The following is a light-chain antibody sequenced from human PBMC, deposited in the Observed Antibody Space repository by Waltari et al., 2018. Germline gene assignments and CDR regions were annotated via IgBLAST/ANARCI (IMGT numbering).Light chain of an antibody. V-gene: IGLV2-14*03. Sequence: SALTQPDSVSGSPGQSITISCSGISSDSGGFNYVSWYQQHPGEAPKVLIYDATNRPSGVSNRFSGSKSGSSASLTISGLQAEDEADYYCCSFTSSTTGIFGGGTKLTVL. CDR1: SSDSGGFNY. CDR2: DAT. J-gene: IGLJ2*01. CDR3: CSFTSSTTGI.